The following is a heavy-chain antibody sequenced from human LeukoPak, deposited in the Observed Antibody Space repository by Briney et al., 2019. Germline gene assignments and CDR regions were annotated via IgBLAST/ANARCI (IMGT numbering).Heavy chain of an antibody. CDR2: IYHSGST. CDR3: ARRYSSSSYNWVDP. V-gene: IGHV4-4*02. Sequence: SGTLSLTCAVSGGSISSSNWWSWVRQPPGKGLEWIGEIYHSGSTNYNPSLKSRVTISVDTSKNQFSLKLSSVTAADTAVYYCARRYSSSSYNWVDPWGQGTLVTVSS. D-gene: IGHD6-6*01. J-gene: IGHJ5*02. CDR1: GGSISSSNW.